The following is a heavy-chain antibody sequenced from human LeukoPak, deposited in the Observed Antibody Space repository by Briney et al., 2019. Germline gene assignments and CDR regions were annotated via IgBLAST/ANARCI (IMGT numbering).Heavy chain of an antibody. V-gene: IGHV3-23*01. CDR3: AKGILGCSSTSCYGYMDV. CDR1: GITFSNYV. D-gene: IGHD2-2*01. CDR2: ISASGGST. Sequence: PGGSLRLSCAASGITFSNYVMSWVRQAPGKGLEWVSVISASGGSTYNADSVKGRFTISRDNSKNTLYLQMNSRRVEDTAVYYCAKGILGCSSTSCYGYMDVWGKGTTVTVSS. J-gene: IGHJ6*03.